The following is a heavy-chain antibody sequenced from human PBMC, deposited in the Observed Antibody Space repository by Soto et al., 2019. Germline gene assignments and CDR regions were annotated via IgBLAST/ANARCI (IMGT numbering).Heavy chain of an antibody. Sequence: GGSLRLSCAASGFTFSNYAMSWVRQAPGKGLEWVSAISGSGGSTYYADSVKGRFTISRDNSLNTLYLQMNSLRAEDTAVYYCAKPDLAYCGGDCYFDYWGQGTLVTVSS. CDR2: ISGSGGST. V-gene: IGHV3-23*01. CDR1: GFTFSNYA. CDR3: AKPDLAYCGGDCYFDY. J-gene: IGHJ4*02. D-gene: IGHD2-21*01.